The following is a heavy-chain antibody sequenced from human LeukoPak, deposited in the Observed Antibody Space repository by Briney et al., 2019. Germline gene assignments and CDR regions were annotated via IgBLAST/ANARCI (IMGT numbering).Heavy chain of an antibody. J-gene: IGHJ5*02. V-gene: IGHV4-59*08. D-gene: IGHD6-19*01. CDR3: ARHTAVAGRRGWFDP. CDR2: IYYSGST. CDR1: GGSISIYY. Sequence: SETLSLTCTVSGGSISIYYWSWIRQPPGKGLEWIGYIYYSGSTNYNPSLKSRVTISVDTSKNQFSLKLSSVTAADTAVYYCARHTAVAGRRGWFDPWGQGTLVTVSS.